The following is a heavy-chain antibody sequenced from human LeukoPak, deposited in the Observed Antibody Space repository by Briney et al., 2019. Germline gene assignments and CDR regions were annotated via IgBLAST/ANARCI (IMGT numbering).Heavy chain of an antibody. CDR3: ARTLYCSSTSCYSRGYYDL. Sequence: ASVKVSCKASGGTFTSYAISWVRQAPGQGLEWMGGIIPIFGTANYAHKFQGRVTITADESTSTAYMELSSLRSEDTAVCYCARTLYCSSTSCYSRGYYDLWGLGTLVTVSS. V-gene: IGHV1-69*13. D-gene: IGHD2-2*01. CDR2: IIPIFGTA. J-gene: IGHJ4*02. CDR1: GGTFTSYA.